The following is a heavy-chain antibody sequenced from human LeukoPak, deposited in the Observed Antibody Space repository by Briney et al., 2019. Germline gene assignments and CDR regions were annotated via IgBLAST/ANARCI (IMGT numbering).Heavy chain of an antibody. J-gene: IGHJ5*02. CDR3: ARGIVAVSGSWFDP. CDR2: MNPNSGNT. V-gene: IGHV1-8*01. CDR1: GYTFTSYD. Sequence: ASVKVSCKASGYTFTSYDINWVRQATGQGREWMGWMNPNSGNTGYAQKFQGRVTMTRNTSISIAYMELSSLRSEDTAVYYCARGIVAVSGSWFDPWGQGTLVTVSS. D-gene: IGHD6-19*01.